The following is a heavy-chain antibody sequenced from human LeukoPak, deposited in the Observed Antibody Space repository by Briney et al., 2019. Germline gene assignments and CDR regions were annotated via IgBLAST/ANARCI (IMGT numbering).Heavy chain of an antibody. J-gene: IGHJ4*02. CDR1: GGSFSGYY. CDR3: ARGRKYTSGYRVTELGSGYSDY. V-gene: IGHV4-34*01. CDR2: INHSGST. Sequence: SETLSLTCAVYGGSFSGYYWSWIRQPPGKVLEWIGEINHSGSTNYNPSLKSRVTISVDASKNQFSLKLSSVTAADTAVYYCARGRKYTSGYRVTELGSGYSDYWGQGTLVTVSS. D-gene: IGHD5-18*01.